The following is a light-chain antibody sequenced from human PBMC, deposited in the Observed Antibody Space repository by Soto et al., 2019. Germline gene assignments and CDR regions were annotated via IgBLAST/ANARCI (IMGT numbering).Light chain of an antibody. V-gene: IGKV3-15*01. Sequence: EIGMTQSRATLSVSPGERATLSCRASQSVSSNLAWYQQQPGKAPRLLIYGASTRATGIPARLSGSGSGTEFTLSIRSLQSEDFAVYFCQQYNNWLTFAQGTRLEIK. J-gene: IGKJ5*01. CDR1: QSVSSN. CDR2: GAS. CDR3: QQYNNWLT.